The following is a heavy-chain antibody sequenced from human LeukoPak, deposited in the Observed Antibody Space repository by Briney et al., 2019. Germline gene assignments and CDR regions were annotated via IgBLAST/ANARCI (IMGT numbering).Heavy chain of an antibody. Sequence: SETLSLTCAVYGGSFSGYYWSWIRQPPGKGLEWIGEINHSGSTNYNPPLKSRVTISVDTSKNQMSLKLSYVTAVDTAVYYCARGNTSSGWYGGGAFEVWGPGIMVT. CDR3: ARGNTSSGWYGGGAFEV. V-gene: IGHV4-34*01. CDR1: GGSFSGYY. J-gene: IGHJ3*01. D-gene: IGHD6-19*01. CDR2: INHSGST.